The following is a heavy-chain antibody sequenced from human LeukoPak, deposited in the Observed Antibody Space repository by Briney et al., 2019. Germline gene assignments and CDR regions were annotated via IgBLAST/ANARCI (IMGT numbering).Heavy chain of an antibody. V-gene: IGHV1-2*02. CDR1: GYAFTDYY. CDR3: ARCPILGLDY. CDR2: INPNNGGT. Sequence: ASVKVSCKAPGYAFTDYYIHWVRQAPGLGLEWMGWINPNNGGTIYAQRFQGRVTLTRDTSVTTVYMEVSSLTSDDTAVYYCARCPILGLDYWGQGTLVTVSS. D-gene: IGHD3-16*01. J-gene: IGHJ4*02.